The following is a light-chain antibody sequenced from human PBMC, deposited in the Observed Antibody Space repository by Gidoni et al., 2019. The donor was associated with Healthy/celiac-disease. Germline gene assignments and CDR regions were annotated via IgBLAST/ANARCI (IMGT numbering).Light chain of an antibody. J-gene: IGKJ2*03. CDR1: QSISSY. CDR3: QQSYSTPPEDR. Sequence: DIQRTEAPASLSASVGDRVTSTCRASQSISSYLNWYQQKPGKAPKLLIYAASSLQSGVPSRFSGSGSGTDFTLTISCLQPDDFATYYCQQSYSTPPEDRFGQGTKLEIK. CDR2: AAS. V-gene: IGKV1-39*01.